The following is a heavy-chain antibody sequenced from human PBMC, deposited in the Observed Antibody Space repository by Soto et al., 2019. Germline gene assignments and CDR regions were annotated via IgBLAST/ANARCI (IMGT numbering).Heavy chain of an antibody. CDR2: MNPNSGNT. Sequence: ASVKVSCKASVYTFTSYDINWVRQATGQGLEWMGWMNPNSGNTGYAQKFQGRVTMTRNTSISTAYMELSSLRSEDTAVYYCARGRWADYYYYYMDVWGKGTTVTVSS. D-gene: IGHD6-13*01. V-gene: IGHV1-8*01. CDR3: ARGRWADYYYYYMDV. J-gene: IGHJ6*03. CDR1: VYTFTSYD.